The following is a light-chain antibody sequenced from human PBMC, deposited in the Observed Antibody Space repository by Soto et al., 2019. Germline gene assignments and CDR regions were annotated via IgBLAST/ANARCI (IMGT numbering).Light chain of an antibody. J-gene: IGKJ5*01. Sequence: EIVMTQSPATLSVSPGERATLSCRASQSVSGNLAWYQQKPGQAPRLLIYGASTRAHGITARFSGSGSEAEFTHTIISLQSEDFAVYYCQQYNNWFSITFGQGTRLEI. CDR3: QQYNNWFSIT. CDR2: GAS. V-gene: IGKV3-15*01. CDR1: QSVSGN.